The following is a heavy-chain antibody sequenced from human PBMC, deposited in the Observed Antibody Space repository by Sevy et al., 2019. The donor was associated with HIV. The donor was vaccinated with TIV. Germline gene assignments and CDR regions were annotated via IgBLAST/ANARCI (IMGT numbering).Heavy chain of an antibody. D-gene: IGHD6-13*01. J-gene: IGHJ5*02. V-gene: IGHV3-21*01. CDR3: AKDQAFSDSTNWSWFDP. CDR1: GFTFSSYS. CDR2: ISSSSGYI. Sequence: GGSLRLSCAASGFTFSSYSMNWVRQAPGKGLECVSSISSSSGYIYYADSVKGRFTISRDNAKNSLYLQMNSLRAEDTAVYYCAKDQAFSDSTNWSWFDPWGQGTLVTVSS.